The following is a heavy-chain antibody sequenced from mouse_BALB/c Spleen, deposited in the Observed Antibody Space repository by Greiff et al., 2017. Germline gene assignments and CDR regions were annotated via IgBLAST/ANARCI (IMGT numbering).Heavy chain of an antibody. CDR3: ARSPFITTVNY. V-gene: IGHV1-9*01. Sequence: QVQLQQSGAELMKPGASVKISCKATGYTFSSYWIEWVKQRPGHGLEWIGEILPGSGSTNYNEKFKGKATFTADTSSNTAYMQLSSLTSEDSAVYYCARSPFITTVNYWGQGTTLTVSS. J-gene: IGHJ2*01. CDR2: ILPGSGST. CDR1: GYTFSSYW. D-gene: IGHD1-2*01.